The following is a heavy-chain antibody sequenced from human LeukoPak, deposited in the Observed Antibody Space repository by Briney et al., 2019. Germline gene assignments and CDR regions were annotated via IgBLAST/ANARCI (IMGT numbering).Heavy chain of an antibody. CDR2: IYWNDDK. D-gene: IGHD5-12*01. V-gene: IGHV2-5*01. J-gene: IGHJ4*02. CDR3: AHSSYGGGYDLGPFDY. Sequence: QSGPTLVKPTQTLTLTCTFSGFSLSTSGVGVGWIRQPPGKALEWLALIYWNDDKRYSPSLKSRLTITKDTSKNQVVLTMTNVDPVDTATYYCAHSSYGGGYDLGPFDYWGQGTLVTVSS. CDR1: GFSLSTSGVG.